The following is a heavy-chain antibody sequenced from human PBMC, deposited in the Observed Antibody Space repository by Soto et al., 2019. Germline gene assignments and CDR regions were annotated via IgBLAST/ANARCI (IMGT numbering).Heavy chain of an antibody. CDR2: IWYDGSNK. V-gene: IGHV3-33*06. J-gene: IGHJ6*02. CDR1: GFTFSSYG. Sequence: GGSLRLSCAASGFTFSSYGMHWVRQAPGKGLEWVAVIWYDGSNKYYADSVKGRFTISRDNSKNTPYLQMNSLRAEDTAVYYCAKRYYGDYYGMDVWGQGTTVTVSS. D-gene: IGHD4-17*01. CDR3: AKRYYGDYYGMDV.